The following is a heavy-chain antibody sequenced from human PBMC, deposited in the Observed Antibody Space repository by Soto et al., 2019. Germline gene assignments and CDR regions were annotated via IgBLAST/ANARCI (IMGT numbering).Heavy chain of an antibody. Sequence: QVQLQESGPGLVRPSQTLSLTCTVSGGSISSGGYYWSWIRQHPGKGLEWIGYIYYSGSTYYNPSLKSRVTISVDTSKNQFSLKLSSVTAADTAVYYCARATSSGWFLVDYWGQGTLVTVSS. CDR1: GGSISSGGYY. J-gene: IGHJ4*02. V-gene: IGHV4-31*03. D-gene: IGHD6-19*01. CDR2: IYYSGST. CDR3: ARATSSGWFLVDY.